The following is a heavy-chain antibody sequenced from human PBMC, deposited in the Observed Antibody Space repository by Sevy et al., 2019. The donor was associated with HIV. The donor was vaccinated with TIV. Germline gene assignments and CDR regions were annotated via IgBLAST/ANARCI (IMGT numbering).Heavy chain of an antibody. CDR3: ARGPDYYDSSGYYYQ. Sequence: GGSLRLSCAASGFTFSSYSTHWVRQAPGKGLEWVSSINSISTYIYYADSVKGRFTISRDNAKNSLYLQMNSLRAEDTAVYYCARGPDYYDSSGYYYQWGQGTLVTVSS. D-gene: IGHD3-22*01. CDR1: GFTFSSYS. V-gene: IGHV3-21*01. CDR2: INSISTYI. J-gene: IGHJ4*02.